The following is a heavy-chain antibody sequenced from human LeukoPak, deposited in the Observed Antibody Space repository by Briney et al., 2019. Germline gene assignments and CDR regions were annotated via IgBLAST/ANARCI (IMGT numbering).Heavy chain of an antibody. D-gene: IGHD3-3*01. CDR3: ARNYYDFWSGYYPFDY. CDR1: GFAFSNYA. Sequence: PGGSLRLSCAASGFAFSNYAMSWVRQAPGKGLEWVSGINWNGGSTGYADSVKGRFTISRDNAKNSLYLQMNSLRAEDTALYYCARNYYDFWSGYYPFDYWGQGTLVTVSS. CDR2: INWNGGST. V-gene: IGHV3-20*04. J-gene: IGHJ4*02.